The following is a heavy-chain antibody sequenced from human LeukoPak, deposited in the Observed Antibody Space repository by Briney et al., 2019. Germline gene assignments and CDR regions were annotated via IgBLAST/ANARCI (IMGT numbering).Heavy chain of an antibody. Sequence: GGSLRLSCAASGFTFSSYEMNWVRQAPGKGLEWVSYISSSGSTIYYADSVKGRFTISRDNAKNSLYLQMNSLRAEDTAVYYCARDRPLLWFGELWPYFDYWGQGTLVTVSS. D-gene: IGHD3-10*01. J-gene: IGHJ4*02. CDR1: GFTFSSYE. V-gene: IGHV3-48*03. CDR2: ISSSGSTI. CDR3: ARDRPLLWFGELWPYFDY.